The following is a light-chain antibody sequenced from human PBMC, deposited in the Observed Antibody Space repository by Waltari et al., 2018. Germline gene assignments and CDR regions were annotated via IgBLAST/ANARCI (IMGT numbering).Light chain of an antibody. CDR3: SSYTTSGTWV. Sequence: QSALTQPASVSGSPGQSITISCTGTSSDVGGYTYVSWCHTHPCKAPTLVIYDVHTRPSGGTNRLSGSRSGNTASLTSSGLQTEDEADYYCSSYTTSGTWVFGGGTKLAVL. CDR2: DVH. V-gene: IGLV2-14*03. J-gene: IGLJ3*02. CDR1: SSDVGGYTY.